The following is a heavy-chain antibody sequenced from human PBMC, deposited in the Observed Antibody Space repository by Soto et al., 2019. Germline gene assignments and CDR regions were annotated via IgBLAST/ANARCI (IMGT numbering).Heavy chain of an antibody. CDR1: GDSFNDYY. Sequence: QVQLVQSGAEVRKPGASVTVSCRSSGDSFNDYYIHWVRQAPGQGFEWMGWINPNGGVTKYAQKFQGWVSMTRDTTIRTGYTQLSRLRSDDTAVYYCARESGGATATLDYYYFYMDVWGTGTTVTVSS. V-gene: IGHV1-2*04. CDR2: INPNGGVT. J-gene: IGHJ6*03. D-gene: IGHD5-12*01. CDR3: ARESGGATATLDYYYFYMDV.